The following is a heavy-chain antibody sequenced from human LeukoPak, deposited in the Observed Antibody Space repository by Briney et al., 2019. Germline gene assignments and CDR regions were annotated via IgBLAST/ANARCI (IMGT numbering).Heavy chain of an antibody. CDR2: IYYSGST. Sequence: SETLSLTCTVSGGSISSYYWSWIRQPPGKGLEWIGYIYYSGSTNYNPSLKSRVTISVDTSKNQFSLKLSSVTAADTVVYYCARVDGYSSSWYVDYWGQGTPVTVSS. CDR1: GGSISSYY. J-gene: IGHJ4*02. D-gene: IGHD6-13*01. CDR3: ARVDGYSSSWYVDY. V-gene: IGHV4-59*01.